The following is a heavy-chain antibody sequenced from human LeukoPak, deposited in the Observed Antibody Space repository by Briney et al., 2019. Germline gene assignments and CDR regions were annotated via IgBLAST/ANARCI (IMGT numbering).Heavy chain of an antibody. CDR1: GFTFSNYW. D-gene: IGHD3-10*01. J-gene: IGHJ4*02. CDR2: IKEDGTEK. CDR3: ARRPFGADY. V-gene: IGHV3-7*01. Sequence: PGGSLRLSCAASGFTFSNYWMGWVRQPPGKGLLWVANIKEDGTEKYYVDSVKGRFTISRDNAKNSVYLQMNSLRVEDTAVYYCARRPFGADYWGQGTLVTVSS.